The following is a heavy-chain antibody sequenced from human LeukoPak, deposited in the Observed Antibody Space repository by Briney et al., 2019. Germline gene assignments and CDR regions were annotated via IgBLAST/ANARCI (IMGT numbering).Heavy chain of an antibody. V-gene: IGHV3-30*18. J-gene: IGHJ4*02. CDR1: GFTFSSYG. Sequence: GGSLRLSCAASGFTFSSYGMHWVRQAPGKGLEWVAVISYDGSNKYYADSVKGRFTISRDNSKNTLYLQMNSLRAEDTAVYYCAKDPATAMVYYFDYWGQGTLVTVSS. CDR3: AKDPATAMVYYFDY. CDR2: ISYDGSNK. D-gene: IGHD5-18*01.